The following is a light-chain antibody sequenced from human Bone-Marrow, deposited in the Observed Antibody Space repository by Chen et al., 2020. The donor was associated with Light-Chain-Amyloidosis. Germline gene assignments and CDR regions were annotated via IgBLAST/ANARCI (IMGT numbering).Light chain of an antibody. CDR2: RDT. CDR1: DLPTKY. V-gene: IGLV3-25*03. J-gene: IGLJ2*01. CDR3: QSADSSGTYEVI. Sequence: SYELTQPPSVVVVPGQTGRITLSGDDLPTKYAYWYQQKPGQAPVLVIHRDTERPSGISERFSGSSSGTTATLTISGVQAEDEADYHCQSADSSGTYEVIFGGGTKLTVL.